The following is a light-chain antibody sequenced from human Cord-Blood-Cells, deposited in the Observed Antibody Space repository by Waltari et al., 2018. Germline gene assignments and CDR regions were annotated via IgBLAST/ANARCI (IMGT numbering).Light chain of an antibody. CDR3: QQYDNLYT. CDR2: DAS. CDR1: RDISNY. J-gene: IGKJ2*01. V-gene: IGKV1-33*01. Sequence: DIQMTQSPSSLSASVGHRVTITCQASRDISNYLNWYQQKPGKAPKLLIYDASNLETGVPSRFSGSGSGTDFTFTISSLQPEDIATYYCQQYDNLYTFGQGTKLEIK.